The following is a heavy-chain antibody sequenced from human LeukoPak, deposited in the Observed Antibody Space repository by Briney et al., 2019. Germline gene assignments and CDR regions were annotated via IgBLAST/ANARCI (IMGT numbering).Heavy chain of an antibody. J-gene: IGHJ3*02. CDR3: AKDRPRSGTPEDAFDI. CDR2: ISSYGHSHST. V-gene: IGHV3-23*01. CDR1: GFAFSIYA. Sequence: GGSLRLSCAASGFAFSIYAMSWVRQAPGKGLVWVSAISSYGHSHSTYYADSVKGRFTISRDNSKNTLYLQMNSLRAEDTAVYYCAKDRPRSGTPEDAFDIWGQGTMVTVSS. D-gene: IGHD3-3*01.